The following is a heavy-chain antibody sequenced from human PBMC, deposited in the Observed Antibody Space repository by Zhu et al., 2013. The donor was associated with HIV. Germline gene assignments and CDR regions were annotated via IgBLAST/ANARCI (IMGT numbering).Heavy chain of an antibody. CDR3: ARGDFWSGYYLGDY. CDR1: GYTFNTYG. V-gene: IGHV1-18*04. J-gene: IGHJ4*02. Sequence: QVVQSGGEVKEPGASVKVSCKASGYTFNTYGISWVRQAPGQGLEWMGWSNIYNGHTNYAQKLQGRVTMTTDTSTSTAYMELRSLRSDDTAVYYCARGDFWSGYYLGDYWGQGTLVTVSS. D-gene: IGHD3-3*01. CDR2: SNIYNGHT.